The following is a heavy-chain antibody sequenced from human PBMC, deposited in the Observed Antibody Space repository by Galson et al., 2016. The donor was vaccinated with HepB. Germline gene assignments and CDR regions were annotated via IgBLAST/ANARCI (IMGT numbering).Heavy chain of an antibody. V-gene: IGHV1-46*01. Sequence: SVKVSCKASGYTFTSYYMHWVRQAPGQGLEWMGMINPSGGSTIYAQKFQGRVSMTRDTSTSTVYMELSSLRSEDTAVYYCARSWGLMTTLTDWGQGMLVTVSS. CDR2: INPSGGST. CDR1: GYTFTSYY. D-gene: IGHD3-16*01. CDR3: ARSWGLMTTLTD. J-gene: IGHJ4*02.